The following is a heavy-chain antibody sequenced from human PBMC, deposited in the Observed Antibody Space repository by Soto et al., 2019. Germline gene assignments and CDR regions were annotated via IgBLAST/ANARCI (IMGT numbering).Heavy chain of an antibody. D-gene: IGHD4-4*01. CDR2: ISYDGSNK. Sequence: QVQLVESGGGVVQPGRSLRLSCAASGFTFSSYAMHWVRQAPGKGLEWVAVISYDGSNKYYADSVKGRFTISRDNSKNTLYLQMNSLRAEDTAVYYCARGKLQYSNYVVYYYGMDVWGQGTTVTVSS. CDR1: GFTFSSYA. CDR3: ARGKLQYSNYVVYYYGMDV. V-gene: IGHV3-30-3*01. J-gene: IGHJ6*02.